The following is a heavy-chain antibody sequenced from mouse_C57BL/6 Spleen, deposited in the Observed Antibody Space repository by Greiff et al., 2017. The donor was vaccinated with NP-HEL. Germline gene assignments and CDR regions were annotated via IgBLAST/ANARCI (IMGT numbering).Heavy chain of an antibody. CDR2: ISDGGSYT. CDR1: GFTFSSYA. CDR3: ARAGVALYYFDY. J-gene: IGHJ2*01. Sequence: EVKLMESGGGLVKPGGSLKLSCAASGFTFSSYAMSWVRQTPEKRLEWVATISDGGSYTYYPDNVKGRFTISRDNAKNNLYLQMSHLKSEDTAMYYCARAGVALYYFDYWGQGTTLTVSP. D-gene: IGHD1-1*01. V-gene: IGHV5-4*03.